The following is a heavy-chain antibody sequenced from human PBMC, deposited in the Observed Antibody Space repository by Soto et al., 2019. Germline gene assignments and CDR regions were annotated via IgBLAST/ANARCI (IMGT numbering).Heavy chain of an antibody. CDR1: GGSISSYY. CDR3: ARIYGSGSYSHWFDP. D-gene: IGHD3-10*01. CDR2: IYYSGST. Sequence: SSETLSLTCTVSGGSISSYYWSWIRQPPGKGLEWIGYIYYSGSTNYNPSLKSRVTISVDTSKNQFSLKLSSVTAADTAVYYCARIYGSGSYSHWFDPWGQGTRVTVS. J-gene: IGHJ5*02. V-gene: IGHV4-59*01.